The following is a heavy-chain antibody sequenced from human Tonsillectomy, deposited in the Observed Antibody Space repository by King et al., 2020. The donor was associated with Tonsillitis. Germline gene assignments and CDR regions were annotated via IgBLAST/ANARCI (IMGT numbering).Heavy chain of an antibody. CDR1: GYTFTSYG. D-gene: IGHD3-22*01. J-gene: IGHJ4*02. CDR3: AKTDYYDSSGYFT. CDR2: ISAYNGNT. Sequence: PGAAGKVACKAAGYTFTSYGISGVRQAPGQGLEWMGWISAYNGNTNYAQKPQGRVTMTTDTSTSTAYMELRRLRSDDTAVYYGAKTDYYDSSGYFTWGQGTLVTVSS. V-gene: IGHV1-18*01.